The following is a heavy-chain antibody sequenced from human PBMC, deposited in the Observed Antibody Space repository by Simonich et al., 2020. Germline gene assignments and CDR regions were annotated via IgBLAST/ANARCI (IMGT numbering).Heavy chain of an antibody. D-gene: IGHD5-12*01. CDR1: GFTFSSYS. Sequence: EVQLVESGGGLVQPGGSLRLSCAASGFTFSSYSMNWVRQAPGKGLEWVSYISSSSSTIYYAASVKGRCTISRDNAKNSLYLQMNSLRAEDTAVYYCARDSSYYAFDIWGQGTMVTVSS. CDR3: ARDSSYYAFDI. CDR2: ISSSSSTI. J-gene: IGHJ3*02. V-gene: IGHV3-48*01.